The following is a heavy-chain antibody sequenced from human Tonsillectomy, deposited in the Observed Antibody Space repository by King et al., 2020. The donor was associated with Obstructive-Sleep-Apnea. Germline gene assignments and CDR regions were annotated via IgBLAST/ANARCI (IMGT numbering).Heavy chain of an antibody. D-gene: IGHD4-17*01. Sequence: QLQESGPGLVKPSGTLSLTCAVSGDSISSSNWWSWWSWVRQPPGKGLGWVGGIYHIGSTNYNPSPTSRGTISIDKSQNQFSLKLSSVTAADTAVYYCARVGVDDYGDYGSSYYGMDVWGQGTTVTVSS. J-gene: IGHJ6*02. V-gene: IGHV4-4*02. CDR2: IYHIGST. CDR3: ARVGVDDYGDYGSSYYGMDV. CDR1: GDSISSSNW.